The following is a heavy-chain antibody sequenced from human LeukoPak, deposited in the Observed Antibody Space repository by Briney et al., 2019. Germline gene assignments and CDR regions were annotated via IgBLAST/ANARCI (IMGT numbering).Heavy chain of an antibody. Sequence: ASVNVSCKVSGYTFTDYYMHWVQQAPGKGLEWMVLVDPEDGETIYAEKFQGRVTITADTSTDTAYMELSSLRSEDTAVYYCATDSSSSSGDYYYYYMDVWGKGTTVTVSS. CDR2: VDPEDGET. J-gene: IGHJ6*03. V-gene: IGHV1-69-2*01. D-gene: IGHD6-6*01. CDR1: GYTFTDYY. CDR3: ATDSSSSSGDYYYYYMDV.